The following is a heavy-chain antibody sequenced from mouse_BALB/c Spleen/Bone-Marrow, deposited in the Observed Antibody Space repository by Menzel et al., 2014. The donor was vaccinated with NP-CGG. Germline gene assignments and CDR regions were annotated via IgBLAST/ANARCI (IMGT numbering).Heavy chain of an antibody. CDR3: ARSGSSSGYFDY. CDR1: GFTFSSFG. V-gene: IGHV5-17*02. D-gene: IGHD1-1*01. Sequence: EVQGVESGGGLVPPGRSRKLSCAASGFTFSSFGMHWVRQAPEKGLEWVAYISSGSSTIYYADTVKGRFTISRDNPKNTLFLQMTSLRSEDTAMYYCARSGSSSGYFDYWCQGTPLTVSS. CDR2: ISSGSSTI. J-gene: IGHJ2*01.